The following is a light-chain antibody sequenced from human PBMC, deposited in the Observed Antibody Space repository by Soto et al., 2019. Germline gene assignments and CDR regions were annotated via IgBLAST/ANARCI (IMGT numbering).Light chain of an antibody. Sequence: GDRVPITCRASQSITDWLAWYQQKPGKAPKFLIYKASNLEGGVPSRFSGSGSGTEFTLTISSVQPDDFATYYCQYWDDYSWTFGQGTKVEIK. CDR1: QSITDW. CDR2: KAS. J-gene: IGKJ1*01. V-gene: IGKV1-5*03. CDR3: QYWDDYSWT.